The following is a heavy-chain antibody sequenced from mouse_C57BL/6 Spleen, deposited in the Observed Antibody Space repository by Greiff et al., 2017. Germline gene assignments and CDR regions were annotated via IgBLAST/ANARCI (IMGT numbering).Heavy chain of an antibody. Sequence: VQRVESGAELVRPGTSVKVSCKASGYAFTNYLIEWVKQRPGQGLEWIGVINPGSGGTNYNEKFKGKATLTADKSSSTAYMQLSSLTSEDSAVYFCARDDYDEGAWFAYWGQGTLVTVSA. CDR1: GYAFTNYL. V-gene: IGHV1-54*01. J-gene: IGHJ3*01. CDR2: INPGSGGT. D-gene: IGHD2-4*01. CDR3: ARDDYDEGAWFAY.